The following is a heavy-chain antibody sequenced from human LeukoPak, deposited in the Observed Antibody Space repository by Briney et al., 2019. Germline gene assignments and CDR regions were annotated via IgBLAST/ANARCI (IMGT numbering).Heavy chain of an antibody. V-gene: IGHV3-7*03. CDR2: INQDESEK. J-gene: IGHJ4*02. CDR1: GFTFSTFW. CDR3: AKASTLTGYPTNFDY. D-gene: IGHD3-9*01. Sequence: GGSLRLSCAASGFTFSTFWMNWVRQAPGKGLEWVASINQDESEKYYVDSVKGRFTISRDNAKNSLYLQVNSLRAEDTAVYYCAKASTLTGYPTNFDYWGQGTLVTVSS.